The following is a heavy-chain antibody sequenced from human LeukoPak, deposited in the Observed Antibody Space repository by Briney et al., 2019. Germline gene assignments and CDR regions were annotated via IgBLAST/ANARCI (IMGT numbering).Heavy chain of an antibody. CDR2: ISYDGSNK. J-gene: IGHJ4*02. CDR3: ARAVGAAAGYFDY. V-gene: IGHV3-30-3*01. D-gene: IGHD6-13*01. Sequence: GRSLRLSCAASGFTFSSYAMHWVRQAPGKGLEWVAVISYDGSNKYYADSVKGRFTISRDNSKNTLYLQMNSLRAEDTAVYYCARAVGAAAGYFDYWGQGTLVTVSS. CDR1: GFTFSSYA.